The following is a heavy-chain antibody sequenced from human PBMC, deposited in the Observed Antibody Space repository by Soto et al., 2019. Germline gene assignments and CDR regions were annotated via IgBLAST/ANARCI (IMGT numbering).Heavy chain of an antibody. D-gene: IGHD6-19*01. CDR3: ARSFHSSGWYEDAFDI. CDR2: ISAYNGNT. Sequence: RASVKVSCKASGYTFTSYGISWVRQAPGQGLEWMGWISAYNGNTNYAQKIQGRVTMTTDTSTSTAYMELRSLRSDDTAVYYCARSFHSSGWYEDAFDIWGQGTMVTVSS. CDR1: GYTFTSYG. J-gene: IGHJ3*02. V-gene: IGHV1-18*01.